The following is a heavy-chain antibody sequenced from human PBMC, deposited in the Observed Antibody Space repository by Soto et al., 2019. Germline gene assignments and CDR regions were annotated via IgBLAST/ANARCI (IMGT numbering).Heavy chain of an antibody. V-gene: IGHV3-21*01. CDR3: ARAIGVGYFDY. D-gene: IGHD2-15*01. J-gene: IGHJ4*02. Sequence: EVQLVESGGGLVKPGGSLRLSCAASGFTFSSYSMNWVRQAPGKGLEWVSSISSSSSYIYYADSVKGRFTISRDNAKNSLYLQMNRLRAEDTAVYYCARAIGVGYFDYWGQGTLVTVFS. CDR2: ISSSSSYI. CDR1: GFTFSSYS.